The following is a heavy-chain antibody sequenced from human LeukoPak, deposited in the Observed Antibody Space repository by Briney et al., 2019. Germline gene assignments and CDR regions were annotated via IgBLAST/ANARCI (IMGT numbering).Heavy chain of an antibody. CDR2: IYYSGST. Sequence: SETLSLTCTVSGASISSYYWSWIRQPPGKGLEWIGYIYYSGSTNYNPSLKSRVTISVDTYKNQFSLKLSSVTAAHTAVYYFAMVVDPGATGLGYAMDVWGQGTTVTVSS. V-gene: IGHV4-59*08. CDR1: GASISSYY. CDR3: AMVVDPGATGLGYAMDV. J-gene: IGHJ6*02. D-gene: IGHD2-15*01.